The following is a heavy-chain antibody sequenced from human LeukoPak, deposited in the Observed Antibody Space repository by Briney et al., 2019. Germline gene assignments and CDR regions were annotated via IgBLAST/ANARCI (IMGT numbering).Heavy chain of an antibody. CDR3: ARERGVGRNPVDY. D-gene: IGHD3-16*01. V-gene: IGHV4-39*07. CDR1: GGSISSSSYY. CDR2: IYYSGST. Sequence: KPSETLSLTCTVSGGSISSSSYYWGWIRQPPGKGLEWIGSIYYSGSTYSNPSLKSRVTISVDTSKNQFSLKLSSVTAADTAVYYCARERGVGRNPVDYWGQGTLVTVSS. J-gene: IGHJ4*02.